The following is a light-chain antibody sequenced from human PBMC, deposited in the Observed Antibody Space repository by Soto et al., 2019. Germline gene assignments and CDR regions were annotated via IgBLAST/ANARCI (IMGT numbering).Light chain of an antibody. J-gene: IGLJ1*01. CDR3: QSYDSSLSGDV. Sequence: QAVVTQPPSVSGAPGQRVTISCTGSSSNIGAGYDVHWYQQLPGTAPKLLIYGNSNLPSGVPDRFSGSKSVTSASLAITGLEAEYEADYYCQSYDSSLSGDVFGTGTKLTVL. CDR2: GNS. V-gene: IGLV1-40*01. CDR1: SSNIGAGYD.